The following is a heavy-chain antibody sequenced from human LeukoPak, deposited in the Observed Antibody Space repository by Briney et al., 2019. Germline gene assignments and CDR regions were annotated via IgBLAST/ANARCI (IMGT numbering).Heavy chain of an antibody. Sequence: PGGSLRLSCAASGFSFSNYAMIWARQAPGKGLEWVSRISHSGDEIHYADSAKGRFTISRDNSKNTVYLQMHSLRAEDTAVYYCAKFGKFGVYIAPIDYWGRGTLVTVSS. CDR3: AKFGKFGVYIAPIDY. V-gene: IGHV3-23*01. CDR2: ISHSGDEI. D-gene: IGHD3-10*01. J-gene: IGHJ4*02. CDR1: GFSFSNYA.